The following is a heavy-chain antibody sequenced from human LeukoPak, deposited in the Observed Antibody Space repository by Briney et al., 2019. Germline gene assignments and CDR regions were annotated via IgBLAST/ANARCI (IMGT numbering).Heavy chain of an antibody. V-gene: IGHV1-8*01. Sequence: PSVKVSCKASGYTFTSYDINWVRQATGQGLEWMGWMNPNSGNTAYAQNFQGRVTMTRDTSISTAYMELSSLTSADTAVYYCVGGATTIFGVARSNWFDPWGQGTLVTVSS. CDR3: VGGATTIFGVARSNWFDP. J-gene: IGHJ5*02. CDR2: MNPNSGNT. D-gene: IGHD3-3*01. CDR1: GYTFTSYD.